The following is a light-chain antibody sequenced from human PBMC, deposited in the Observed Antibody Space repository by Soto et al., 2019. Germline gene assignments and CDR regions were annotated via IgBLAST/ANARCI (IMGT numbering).Light chain of an antibody. J-gene: IGKJ5*01. Sequence: EIVLTQSPGTLSLSPGERATLSCRASQSVSDTYLAWYQQKPGQAPRLLIYGASSRATGIPDRFSGSGSGTDFTLTISRLEPEDFAVYYCQQYDNSPITFGQGTRLEI. V-gene: IGKV3-20*01. CDR2: GAS. CDR1: QSVSDTY. CDR3: QQYDNSPIT.